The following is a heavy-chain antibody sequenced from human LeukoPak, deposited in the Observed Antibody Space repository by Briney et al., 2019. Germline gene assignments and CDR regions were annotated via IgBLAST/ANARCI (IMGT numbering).Heavy chain of an antibody. V-gene: IGHV4-61*01. Sequence: PSETLSLTCTVSGGSITSSSYYWSWIRQPPGKGLEWIGYIYYSGSTNYKSSLKSRVTTSVDTSKNQFSLKLSSVTAADTAVYYCARTTEGGYSYGYFYYYYMDVWGKGTTVTISS. CDR1: GGSITSSSYY. CDR3: ARTTEGGYSYGYFYYYYMDV. J-gene: IGHJ6*03. CDR2: IYYSGST. D-gene: IGHD5-18*01.